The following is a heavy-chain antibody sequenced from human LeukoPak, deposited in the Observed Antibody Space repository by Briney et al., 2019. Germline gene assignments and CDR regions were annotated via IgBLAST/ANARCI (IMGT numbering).Heavy chain of an antibody. Sequence: PGGSLRLSCAASGFTFSSYGMHWVRQAPGKGLEWVAFIRYDGSNKYYADSVKGRFTISRDNSKNTLYLQMNSLRAEDTAVYYCARTPKPYGSGVNFDYWGQGTLVTVSS. CDR2: IRYDGSNK. V-gene: IGHV3-30*02. CDR1: GFTFSSYG. CDR3: ARTPKPYGSGVNFDY. J-gene: IGHJ4*02. D-gene: IGHD3-10*01.